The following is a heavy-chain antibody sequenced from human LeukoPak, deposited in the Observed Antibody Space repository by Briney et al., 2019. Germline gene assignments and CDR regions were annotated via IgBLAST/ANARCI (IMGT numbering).Heavy chain of an antibody. CDR3: ARDALRFLEWSPIYFDY. D-gene: IGHD3-3*01. J-gene: IGHJ4*02. V-gene: IGHV1-18*01. CDR1: GYTFTTYG. CDR2: ISGYSGNT. Sequence: GASVKVSCKASGYTFTTYGISWVRQAPGQGLEWMGWISGYSGNTNYAQKVQGRVTMTTDTSTSTAYMELRSLRSDDTAVYYCARDALRFLEWSPIYFDYWGQGTLVTVSS.